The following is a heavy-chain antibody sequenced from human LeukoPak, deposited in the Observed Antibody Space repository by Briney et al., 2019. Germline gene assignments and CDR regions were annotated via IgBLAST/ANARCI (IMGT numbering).Heavy chain of an antibody. J-gene: IGHJ6*02. V-gene: IGHV3-23*01. CDR3: AKDWYVMDV. CDR1: GFTFNIYG. Sequence: GGSLRLSCAASGFTFNIYGMSWVRQAPGKGLEWVASVGGGDDIHYADSVKGRFTVSRDDAKNTVYLQMDSLRAEDTAVYYCAKDWYVMDVWGRGTTVTVSS. CDR2: VGGGDDI.